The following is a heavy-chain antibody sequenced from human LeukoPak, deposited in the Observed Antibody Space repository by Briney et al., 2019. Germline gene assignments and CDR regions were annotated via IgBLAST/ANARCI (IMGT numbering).Heavy chain of an antibody. CDR2: IYYSGNT. Sequence: SETLSLTCTVSGGSISNYYWSWLRQPPGKGLEWIGYIYYSGNTNYNPSLKSRVTISVDTSKNQFSLKLNSVTAADTAVYYCARVRYCSTNRCYDREFDNWGQETLVTVSS. V-gene: IGHV4-59*01. D-gene: IGHD2-2*01. J-gene: IGHJ4*02. CDR3: ARVRYCSTNRCYDREFDN. CDR1: GGSISNYY.